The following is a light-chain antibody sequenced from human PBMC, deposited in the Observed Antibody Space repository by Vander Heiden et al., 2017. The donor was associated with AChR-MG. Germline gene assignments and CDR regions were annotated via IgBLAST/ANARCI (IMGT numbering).Light chain of an antibody. CDR2: DVT. CDR1: SSDVGAYKY. Sequence: QSALTQPPPASGPPGQSVTISCTGTSSDVGAYKYVSWYQQHPGKAPQVTIYDVTERPSGVPDRFSGSKSGNTASLTISGLQAEDEADYYCFSYAGSYTWVFGGGTKLTVL. V-gene: IGLV2-11*01. J-gene: IGLJ3*02. CDR3: FSYAGSYTWV.